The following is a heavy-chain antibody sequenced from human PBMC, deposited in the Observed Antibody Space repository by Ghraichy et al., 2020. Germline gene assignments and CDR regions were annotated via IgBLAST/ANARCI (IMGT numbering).Heavy chain of an antibody. D-gene: IGHD6-6*01. Sequence: ASVKVSCKASGYTFIGYYIHWVRQTPGQGLEWMGWINPNSGDTEYAQKFQGWVTMARDTSISTAYMELTRLTSDDTALYYCARRQVSSSGDYFDYWGQGTLVTVSS. CDR2: INPNSGDT. CDR3: ARRQVSSSGDYFDY. J-gene: IGHJ4*02. V-gene: IGHV1-2*04. CDR1: GYTFIGYY.